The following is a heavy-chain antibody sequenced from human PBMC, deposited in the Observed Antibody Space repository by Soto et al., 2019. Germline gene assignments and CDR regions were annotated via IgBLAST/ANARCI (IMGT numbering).Heavy chain of an antibody. CDR1: GFNLSHPW. CDR3: TTGIYYDILTGYHNVAY. CDR2: IKSKTDGGTA. D-gene: IGHD3-9*01. Sequence: GGSLRLSCVASGFNLSHPWMTWVRQAAGKGLEWVGRIKSKTDGGTADYAAPVKGRATISRDDTKNTVYLQMNSLKTEDTAVYYCTTGIYYDILTGYHNVAYWGQGALVTVSS. J-gene: IGHJ4*02. V-gene: IGHV3-15*01.